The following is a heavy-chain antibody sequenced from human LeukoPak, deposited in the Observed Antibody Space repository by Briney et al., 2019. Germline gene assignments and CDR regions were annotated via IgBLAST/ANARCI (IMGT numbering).Heavy chain of an antibody. V-gene: IGHV3-30*02. J-gene: IGHJ1*01. D-gene: IGHD5-18*01. Sequence: TGGSLRLSCAASGFTFSSYGMHWVRRAPGKGLEWVAFIRYDGSNKYYADSVKGRFTISRDNAQNSLSLQMNSLRAEDTAVYYCARSTRRDTEVALAEYFQHWGQGTLVTVSS. CDR1: GFTFSSYG. CDR3: ARSTRRDTEVALAEYFQH. CDR2: IRYDGSNK.